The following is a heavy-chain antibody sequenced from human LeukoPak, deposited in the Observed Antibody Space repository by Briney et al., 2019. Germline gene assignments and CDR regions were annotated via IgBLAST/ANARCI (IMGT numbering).Heavy chain of an antibody. V-gene: IGHV3-48*01. D-gene: IGHD1-26*01. CDR1: GFTFSSYS. Sequence: PGGSLRLSCAASGFTFSSYSMNWVRQAPGKGLEWGSYISSSSSTIYYADSVKGRFTISRDNAKNSLYLQMNSLRAEDTAVYYCARDRDSGSYQPFDPWGQGTLVTVSS. CDR2: ISSSSSTI. CDR3: ARDRDSGSYQPFDP. J-gene: IGHJ5*02.